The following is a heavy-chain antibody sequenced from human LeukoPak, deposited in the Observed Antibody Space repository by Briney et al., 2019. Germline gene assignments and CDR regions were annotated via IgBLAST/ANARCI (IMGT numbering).Heavy chain of an antibody. CDR3: AKWELYSGFYYIDY. J-gene: IGHJ4*02. V-gene: IGHV3-7*01. CDR1: GFTFSSYW. D-gene: IGHD1-26*01. Sequence: GGSLRLSCAASGFTFSSYWMTWVRQGPGKGLEWVANIKPDGSLIYYVDSVKGRFTISRDNAKNSLYLQMNSLRAEDTAAYYCAKWELYSGFYYIDYWGQGTLATVSS. CDR2: IKPDGSLI.